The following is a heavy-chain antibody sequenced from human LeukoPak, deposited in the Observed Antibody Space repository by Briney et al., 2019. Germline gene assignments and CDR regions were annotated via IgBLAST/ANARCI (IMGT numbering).Heavy chain of an antibody. CDR1: GYTFTGYY. CDR3: SRSSYYYYYMEV. Sequence: ASVKVSCKASGYTFTGYYMHWVRQAPGQGLEWMGWINPNSGGTNYAQKFQGRVTMTRDTSIGTAYLELNRQRSDDTAWYYFSRSSYYYYYMEVWGKGTTVTVSS. J-gene: IGHJ6*03. V-gene: IGHV1-2*02. CDR2: INPNSGGT. D-gene: IGHD2-2*01.